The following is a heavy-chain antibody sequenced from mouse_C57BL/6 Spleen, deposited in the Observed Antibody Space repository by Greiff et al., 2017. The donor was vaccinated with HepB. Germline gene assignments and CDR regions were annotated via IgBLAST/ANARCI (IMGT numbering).Heavy chain of an antibody. Sequence: VQLQQPGAELVKPVASVKLSCKASGYTFPSYWMHWVKQRPGRGLEWIGRIDPNSGGTKYNEKFKSKATLTVDKPSSTAYMQLSSLTSEDSAVYYCAREPTGDYYYAMDYWGQGTSVTVSS. V-gene: IGHV1-72*01. D-gene: IGHD1-1*01. CDR1: GYTFPSYW. J-gene: IGHJ4*01. CDR3: AREPTGDYYYAMDY. CDR2: IDPNSGGT.